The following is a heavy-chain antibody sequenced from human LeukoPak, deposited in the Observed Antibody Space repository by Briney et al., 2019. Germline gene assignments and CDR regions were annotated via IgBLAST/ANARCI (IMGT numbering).Heavy chain of an antibody. V-gene: IGHV5-51*01. CDR2: IYPGDSDT. CDR1: GYSFTSYW. Sequence: GESLKISCKGSGYSFTSYWIGWVRQMPGKGLEWMGIIYPGDSDTRYSPSFQGQVTISADKSISTAYLQWSSLKASDTAMYYCARPSMVRGVIRAFGIWGQGTMVTVSS. CDR3: ARPSMVRGVIRAFGI. D-gene: IGHD3-10*01. J-gene: IGHJ3*02.